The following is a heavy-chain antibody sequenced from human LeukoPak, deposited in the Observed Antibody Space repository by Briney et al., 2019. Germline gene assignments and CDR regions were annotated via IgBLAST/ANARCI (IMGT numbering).Heavy chain of an antibody. CDR3: AELGITMIGGV. Sequence: GGSLRLSCAASGFTFSSYAMSWVRQAPGKGLEWVSTISSSGGSTYYADSVKGRFTISRDNAKNSLYLQMNSLRAEDTAVYYCAELGITMIGGVWGKGTTVTISS. CDR2: ISSSGGST. J-gene: IGHJ6*04. CDR1: GFTFSSYA. D-gene: IGHD3-10*02. V-gene: IGHV3-23*01.